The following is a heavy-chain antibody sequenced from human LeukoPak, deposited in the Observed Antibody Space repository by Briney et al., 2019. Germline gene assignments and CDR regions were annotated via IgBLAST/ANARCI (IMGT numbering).Heavy chain of an antibody. Sequence: SETLSLTCAVSGGSISSGGYSWSWIRQPPGKGLEWIGYIYHSGSTYYNPSLKSRVTISVDTSKNQFSLKLSSVTAADTAVYYCAREAESRIAASYFDYWGQGTLVTVSS. D-gene: IGHD6-13*01. CDR1: GGSISSGGYS. J-gene: IGHJ4*02. CDR3: AREAESRIAASYFDY. V-gene: IGHV4-30-2*01. CDR2: IYHSGST.